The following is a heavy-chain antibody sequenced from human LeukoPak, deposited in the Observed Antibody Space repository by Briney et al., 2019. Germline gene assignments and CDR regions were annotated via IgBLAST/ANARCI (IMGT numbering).Heavy chain of an antibody. Sequence: PSETLSLTCTVSGGSISSSSYYWGWIRQPPGKGLEWIGSIYYIGSTYYNPSLKSRVTISEDTSKNQFSLKLSSVTAADTAVYYCASVIVVVPAAISRGWFDPWGQGTLVTVSS. CDR2: IYYIGST. CDR1: GGSISSSSYY. J-gene: IGHJ5*02. D-gene: IGHD2-2*02. CDR3: ASVIVVVPAAISRGWFDP. V-gene: IGHV4-39*07.